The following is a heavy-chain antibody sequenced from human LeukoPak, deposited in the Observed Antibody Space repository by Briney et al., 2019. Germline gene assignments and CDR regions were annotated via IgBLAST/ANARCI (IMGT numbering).Heavy chain of an antibody. CDR2: ISASGANT. CDR1: GFTFTSYA. CDR3: ARDFQSGTSDAFDI. J-gene: IGHJ3*02. D-gene: IGHD1-26*01. V-gene: IGHV3-23*01. Sequence: GGSLRLSCAASGFTFTSYAMTWVRQAPGKEPEWLSTISASGANTYYADSVKGRFTISRDNAKNSLYLQMNSLRAEDTAVYFCARDFQSGTSDAFDIWGQGTMVTVSS.